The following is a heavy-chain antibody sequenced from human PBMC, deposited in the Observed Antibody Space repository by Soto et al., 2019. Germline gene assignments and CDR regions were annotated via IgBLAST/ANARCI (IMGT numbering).Heavy chain of an antibody. CDR3: AKEYSTSFDY. Sequence: GGSLRLSCAASGFSFSNYAMNWVRQAPGRGLEWVSAISAGGSNTNYADSVKGWFTISSDNSKNTLYLQMNGLRADDTAVYYCAKEYSTSFDYWGQGTPVTVSS. CDR2: ISAGGSNT. CDR1: GFSFSNYA. D-gene: IGHD6-6*01. J-gene: IGHJ4*02. V-gene: IGHV3-23*01.